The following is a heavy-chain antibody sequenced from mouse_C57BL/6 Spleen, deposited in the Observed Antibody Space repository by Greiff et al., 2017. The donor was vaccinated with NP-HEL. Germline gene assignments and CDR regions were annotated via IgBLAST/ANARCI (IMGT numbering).Heavy chain of an antibody. CDR2: ISSGSSTI. J-gene: IGHJ2*01. Sequence: EVNVVESGGGLVKPGGSLKLSCAASGFTFSDYGMHWVRQAPEKGLEWVAYISSGSSTIYYADTVKGRFTISRDNAKDTLFLQMTSLRSEDTAMYYCARGAVTTFDYWGQGTTLTVSS. V-gene: IGHV5-17*01. D-gene: IGHD2-2*01. CDR3: ARGAVTTFDY. CDR1: GFTFSDYG.